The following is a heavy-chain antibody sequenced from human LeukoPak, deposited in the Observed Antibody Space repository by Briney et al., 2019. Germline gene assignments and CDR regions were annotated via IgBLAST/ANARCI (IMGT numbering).Heavy chain of an antibody. J-gene: IGHJ4*02. CDR3: ARGEDTMIVVVSTLDH. Sequence: GGSLRLSCAASGFTFSSYAMHWVRQAPGKGLEWVAVISYDGSNKYYADSVKGRFTISRDNSKNTLYLQMNSLRAEDTAVYYCARGEDTMIVVVSTLDHWGQGTLVTVSS. CDR1: GFTFSSYA. D-gene: IGHD3-22*01. CDR2: ISYDGSNK. V-gene: IGHV3-30-3*01.